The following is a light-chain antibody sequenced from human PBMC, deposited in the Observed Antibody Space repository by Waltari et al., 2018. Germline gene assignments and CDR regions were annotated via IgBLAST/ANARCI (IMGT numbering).Light chain of an antibody. CDR3: HQYNSAPLT. J-gene: IGKJ4*01. V-gene: IGKV1-12*01. Sequence: DIQMTQSPSSLSASVGDRVTITCRASQGISSWLAWYQQKPGKAPNLLIYKASSLQSGVPSMFIGIGSGTDFTLTISSLQPEDFATYYCHQYNSAPLTFGGGTKLEIK. CDR1: QGISSW. CDR2: KAS.